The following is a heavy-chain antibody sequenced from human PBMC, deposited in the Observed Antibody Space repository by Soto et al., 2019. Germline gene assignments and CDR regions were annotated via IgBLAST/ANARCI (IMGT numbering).Heavy chain of an antibody. J-gene: IGHJ4*02. CDR2: IYYSGST. CDR3: ARDRPDSYDY. V-gene: IGHV4-30-4*01. Sequence: WIRQPPGKGLEWIGYIYYSGSTYYNPSLKSRVTISVDTSKNQFSLKLSSVTAADTAVYYCARDRPDSYDYWGQGTLVTVSS. D-gene: IGHD3-22*01.